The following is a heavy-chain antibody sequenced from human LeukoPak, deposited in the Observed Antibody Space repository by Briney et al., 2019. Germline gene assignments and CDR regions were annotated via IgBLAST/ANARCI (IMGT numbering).Heavy chain of an antibody. CDR1: GYTFTVYQ. J-gene: IGHJ4*02. D-gene: IGHD4-23*01. CDR3: ARDYYGGNPDY. V-gene: IGHV1-2*02. Sequence: ASVKVSCKTSGYTFTVYQMHWVRQAPGQGLEWMGWINPNSGGRNYAQKFQGRVTMTSDTSISTVYMGLSSLRSDDTAVYYCARDYYGGNPDYWGQGTLVTVSS. CDR2: INPNSGGR.